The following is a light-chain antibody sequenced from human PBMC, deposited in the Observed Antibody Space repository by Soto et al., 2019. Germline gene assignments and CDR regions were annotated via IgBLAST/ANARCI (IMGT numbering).Light chain of an antibody. Sequence: VMTQSPATLSVSPGEGATLSCRASENVGVHLAWYQQKPGQAPRLLIYGASTRATDIPARFSCSGSGKEFTLTISSLQPEDFAVYYCQQSIDWPMYTFAQGTKREMK. CDR1: ENVGVH. CDR3: QQSIDWPMYT. J-gene: IGKJ2*01. V-gene: IGKV3-15*01. CDR2: GAS.